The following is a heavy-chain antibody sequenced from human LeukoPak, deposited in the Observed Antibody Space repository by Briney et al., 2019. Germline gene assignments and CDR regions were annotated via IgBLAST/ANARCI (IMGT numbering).Heavy chain of an antibody. CDR3: AREGASSSFGY. D-gene: IGHD6-13*01. CDR2: LYSGGNT. Sequence: GGSLRLSCVVSGFAVSSNYMSWVRQAPGKGLEWVSVLYSGGNTYHADSVKGRFTISRDNSKNTLYLQMNSLRAEDTAVYYCAREGASSSFGYWGQGTLVTVSS. J-gene: IGHJ4*02. CDR1: GFAVSSNY. V-gene: IGHV3-53*01.